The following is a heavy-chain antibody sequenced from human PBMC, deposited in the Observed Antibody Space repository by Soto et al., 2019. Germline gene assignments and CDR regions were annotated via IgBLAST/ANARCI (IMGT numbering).Heavy chain of an antibody. CDR1: GGSVSGYY. D-gene: IGHD3-22*01. CDR2: IKHSGST. CDR3: ARQADYYDSSGYDY. V-gene: IGHV4-34*01. J-gene: IGHJ4*02. Sequence: QVQLQQWGAGLLKPSETLSLTCAVYGGSVSGYYWIWIRQPTGKGLEWIGEIKHSGSTNYNPSLKKRVTISVDTSTNQFSLKLISVTAADTAVYYCARQADYYDSSGYDYWGQGTLVTVSS.